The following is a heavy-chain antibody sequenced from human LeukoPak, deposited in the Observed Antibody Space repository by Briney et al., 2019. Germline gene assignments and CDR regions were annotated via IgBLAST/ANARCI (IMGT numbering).Heavy chain of an antibody. CDR2: IRYDGSNK. V-gene: IGHV3-30*02. Sequence: GGSLRLSCAASGFTFSSYGMHWVRQAPGKGLEWVAFIRYDGSNKYYADSVKGRFTISRDNSKNTLFLQMNSLRVEDMAVYYCARDLSGVTGYTYGRGIDYWGQGTLVTVSS. J-gene: IGHJ4*02. D-gene: IGHD5-18*01. CDR1: GFTFSSYG. CDR3: ARDLSGVTGYTYGRGIDY.